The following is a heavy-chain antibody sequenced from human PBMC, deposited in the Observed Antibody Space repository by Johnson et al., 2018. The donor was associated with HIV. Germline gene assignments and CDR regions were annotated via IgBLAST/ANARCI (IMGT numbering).Heavy chain of an antibody. CDR2: IRYDGSNK. CDR3: AKIWGEMAATGDAFDI. D-gene: IGHD5-24*01. V-gene: IGHV3-30*02. Sequence: VQLVESGGGVVQPGGSLRLSCAASGLTFSNYGSHWVRQAPGKGLEWVAFIRYDGSNKYYADSVKGRFTISRDNSKNTLYLQMDSLRPEDTAVYYCAKIWGEMAATGDAFDIWGQGTMVTVSS. J-gene: IGHJ3*02. CDR1: GLTFSNYG.